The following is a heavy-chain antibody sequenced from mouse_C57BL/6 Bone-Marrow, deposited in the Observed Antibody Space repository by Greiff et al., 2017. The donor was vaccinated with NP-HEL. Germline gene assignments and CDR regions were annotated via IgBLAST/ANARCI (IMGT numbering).Heavy chain of an antibody. J-gene: IGHJ2*01. CDR3: AREITTVVADYFDY. V-gene: IGHV2-9-1*01. D-gene: IGHD1-1*01. Sequence: VQLVESGPGLVAPSQSLSITCTVSGFSLTSYAISWVRQPPGKGLEWLGVIWTGGGTNYNSALKSRLSISKDNPKSQVLLKMNSQQTDDTARYYCAREITTVVADYFDYWGQGTTLTVSS. CDR2: IWTGGGT. CDR1: GFSLTSYA.